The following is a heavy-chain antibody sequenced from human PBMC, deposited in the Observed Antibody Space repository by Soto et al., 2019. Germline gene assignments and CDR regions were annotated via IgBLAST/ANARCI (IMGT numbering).Heavy chain of an antibody. Sequence: EVQVVESGGGLIQPGGSLRLSCEVSGFSVTANDMSWVRQAPGKGLEWVSVIYSGGSTYSIDSVKGRFSISSDMSKNTLYLKMNSLRAEDTAVAYCHGYCYWGQGTLVTVCS. V-gene: IGHV3-53*01. J-gene: IGHJ4*02. D-gene: IGHD5-12*01. CDR2: IYSGGST. CDR1: GFSVTAND. CDR3: HGYCY.